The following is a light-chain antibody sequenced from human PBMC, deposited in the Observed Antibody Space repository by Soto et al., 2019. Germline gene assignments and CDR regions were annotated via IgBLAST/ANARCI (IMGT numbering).Light chain of an antibody. CDR1: SSDVGGYNY. CDR3: SSHSSSSTLVV. Sequence: QSALSQPASMSRSPGQSITISCTGTSSDVGGYNYVSWYRQYPGKAPKLIIYDVNNRPSEVSNRFSGSKSGNTASLTISGLQAEDEADYYCSSHSSSSTLVVFGGGTKVTVL. J-gene: IGLJ2*01. CDR2: DVN. V-gene: IGLV2-14*03.